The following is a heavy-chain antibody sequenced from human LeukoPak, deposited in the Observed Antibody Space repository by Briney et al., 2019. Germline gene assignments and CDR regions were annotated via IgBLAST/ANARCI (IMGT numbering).Heavy chain of an antibody. V-gene: IGHV4-39*01. D-gene: IGHD1-1*01. CDR1: GGSISSSSYY. CDR3: VRRRNDATGYYFDN. Sequence: SDTLSLTCTVSGGSISSSSYYWGWLRQPPGKGLQWFGGIYYSGSTYYNPSLKSRVTISVDTFKNQFSLKLSSVTAADTAVYYCVRRRNDATGYYFDNWGQGTLLTVSS. J-gene: IGHJ4*02. CDR2: IYYSGST.